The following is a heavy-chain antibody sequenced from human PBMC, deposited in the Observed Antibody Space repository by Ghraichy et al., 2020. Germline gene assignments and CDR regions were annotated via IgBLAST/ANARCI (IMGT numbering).Heavy chain of an antibody. CDR1: GGSVISYY. CDR2: MYHTGST. Sequence: ESLNISCSVSGGSVISYYWTWIRQPPGGGLEWIGYMYHTGSTHCNPSLKSRVDISLDTSKNQFSLKLNSVTAADTVVYYCARGLRSSSSQATTFDSWGPGTLVTVSS. D-gene: IGHD6-6*01. V-gene: IGHV4-59*02. CDR3: ARGLRSSSSQATTFDS. J-gene: IGHJ4*02.